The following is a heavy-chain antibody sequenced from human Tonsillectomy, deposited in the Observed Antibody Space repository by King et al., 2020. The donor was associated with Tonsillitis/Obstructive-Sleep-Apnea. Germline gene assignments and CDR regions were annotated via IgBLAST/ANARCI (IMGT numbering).Heavy chain of an antibody. J-gene: IGHJ6*03. CDR1: GYTFTDYY. D-gene: IGHD5-18*01. V-gene: IGHV1-2*06. Sequence: QLVQSGAEVKKPGASVKVSCKASGYTFTDYYLHWVRQAPGQGLEWMGRINPNSGGSNYAQKFQGRVTMTRDTSISTAFMELSRLRFDDTAVYYCAREAYSPMDVWGEGTAVTVSS. CDR3: AREAYSPMDV. CDR2: INPNSGGS.